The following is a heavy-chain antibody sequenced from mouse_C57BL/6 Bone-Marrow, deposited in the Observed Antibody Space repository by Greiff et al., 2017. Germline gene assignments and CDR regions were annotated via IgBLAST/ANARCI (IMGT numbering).Heavy chain of an antibody. CDR3: AISFYDGYYVFAY. J-gene: IGHJ3*01. V-gene: IGHV5-17*01. D-gene: IGHD2-3*01. CDR2: ISSGSSTI. CDR1: GFTFSDYG. Sequence: EVQVVESGGGLVKPGGSLKLSCAASGFTFSDYGMHWVRQAPEKGLEWVAYISSGSSTIYYADTVKGRFTISRDNAKNTLFLQMTSLRSEDTAMYYCAISFYDGYYVFAYWGQGTLVTVSA.